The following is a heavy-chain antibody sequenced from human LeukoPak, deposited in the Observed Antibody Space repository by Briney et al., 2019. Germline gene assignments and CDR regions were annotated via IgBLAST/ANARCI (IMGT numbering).Heavy chain of an antibody. CDR2: INPNSGGT. D-gene: IGHD2-2*02. J-gene: IGHJ6*02. CDR3: ARGDIVVVPAPIPYGMDV. Sequence: GASVKVSCKASGYTFTGYYMHWVRQAPGQGLEWMGWINPNSGGTNYAQKFQGRVTMTRDTSISTAYMELSRLRSDDTAVYYCARGDIVVVPAPIPYGMDVWGQGTTVTVSS. CDR1: GYTFTGYY. V-gene: IGHV1-2*02.